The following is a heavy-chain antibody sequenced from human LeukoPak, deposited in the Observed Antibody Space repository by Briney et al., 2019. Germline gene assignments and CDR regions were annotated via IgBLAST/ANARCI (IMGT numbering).Heavy chain of an antibody. CDR1: GGSFSGYY. Sequence: SETLSLTCAVYGGSFSGYYWSWIRQPPGKGLEWIGEINHSGSTNYNPSLKSRVTISVDTSKNQFSLKVSFVTAADTAVYYCAYDSSDYPDYWGQGTLVTVSS. CDR3: AYDSSDYPDY. D-gene: IGHD3-22*01. V-gene: IGHV4-34*01. J-gene: IGHJ4*02. CDR2: INHSGST.